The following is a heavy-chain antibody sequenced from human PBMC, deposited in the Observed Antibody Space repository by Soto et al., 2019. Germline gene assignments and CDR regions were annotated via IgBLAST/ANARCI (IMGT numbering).Heavy chain of an antibody. CDR3: ARTEPGSMVRGVIGWFDP. V-gene: IGHV4-31*03. CDR2: IYYSGST. Sequence: QVQLQESGPGLVKPSQTLSLTCTVSGGSISSGGYYWSWIRQHPGKGLEWIGYIYYSGSTYYNPSLKSRVTISVDTSKNQCSLKLSSVTAADTAVYYCARTEPGSMVRGVIGWFDPWGQGTLVTVSS. D-gene: IGHD3-10*01. J-gene: IGHJ5*02. CDR1: GGSISSGGYY.